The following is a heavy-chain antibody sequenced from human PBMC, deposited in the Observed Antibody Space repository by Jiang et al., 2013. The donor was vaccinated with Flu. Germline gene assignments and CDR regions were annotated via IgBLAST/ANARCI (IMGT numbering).Heavy chain of an antibody. CDR3: AHSPYCSGGSCYRSFSFDY. V-gene: IGHV2-5*06. CDR1: GFSLSTSGVG. CDR2: IYWDDDK. D-gene: IGHD2-15*01. J-gene: IGHJ4*02. Sequence: KPTQTLTLTCTFSGFSLSTSGVGVGWIRQPPGKALEWLALIYWDDDKRYSPSLKSRLTITKDTSKNQVVLTMTNMDPVDTATYYCAHSPYCSGGSCYRSFSFDYWGQGTLVTVS.